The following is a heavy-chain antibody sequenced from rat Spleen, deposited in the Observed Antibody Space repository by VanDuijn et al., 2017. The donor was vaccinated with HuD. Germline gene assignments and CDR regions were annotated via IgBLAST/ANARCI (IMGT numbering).Heavy chain of an antibody. CDR2: ISSGGGGT. D-gene: IGHD1-1*01. J-gene: IGHJ2*01. CDR1: GFTFSTFP. Sequence: EVQLVESGGGLVQPGRSLKLSCTASGFTFSTFPMVWVRQAPKKGLEWVASISSGGGGTYYAESVEGRFTISRDNVKSTLYLQMDRLRSEDTASYYCVRHPDYSNYFDYWGRGVMVTVSS. V-gene: IGHV5-25*01. CDR3: VRHPDYSNYFDY.